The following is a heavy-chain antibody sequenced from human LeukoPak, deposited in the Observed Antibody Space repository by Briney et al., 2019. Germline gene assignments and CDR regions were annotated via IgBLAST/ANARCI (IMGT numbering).Heavy chain of an antibody. Sequence: ASVKVSRKASGYTFTSYDINWVRQATGQGLEWMGWMNPNSGNTGYAQKFQGRVTMTRNTSISTAYMELSSLRSEDTAVYYCARGKALISHYDFWSGYDNWFDPWGQGTLVTVSS. J-gene: IGHJ5*02. D-gene: IGHD3-3*01. CDR1: GYTFTSYD. V-gene: IGHV1-8*01. CDR3: ARGKALISHYDFWSGYDNWFDP. CDR2: MNPNSGNT.